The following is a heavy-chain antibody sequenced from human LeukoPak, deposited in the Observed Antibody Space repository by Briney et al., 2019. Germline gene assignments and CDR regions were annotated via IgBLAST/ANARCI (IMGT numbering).Heavy chain of an antibody. CDR2: IHYSGAT. Sequence: PSETLSLTCTVSGGSISYDYWSWIRQSPGKRLEWIGYIHYSGATNYSPSLKSRVTISVDTSKNQFSLKLSSVTAADTALYCCATLRGASTAVFDSWGQGALVTVSS. D-gene: IGHD2-21*02. V-gene: IGHV4-59*08. CDR3: ATLRGASTAVFDS. J-gene: IGHJ4*02. CDR1: GGSISYDY.